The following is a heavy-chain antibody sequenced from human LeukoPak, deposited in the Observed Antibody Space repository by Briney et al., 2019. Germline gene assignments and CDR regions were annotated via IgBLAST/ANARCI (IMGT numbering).Heavy chain of an antibody. J-gene: IGHJ4*02. CDR1: GYSFTTYW. Sequence: TGESLKISCKASGYSFTTYWIAWVRQMPGKGLEWMGSIYPGDSDTKYSPSFQGQVTISADKSITTAYLQWSSLKAPDTAIYHCAVNYGSSSYSYDYWGQGILVTVSS. CDR3: AVNYGSSSYSYDY. V-gene: IGHV5-51*01. CDR2: IYPGDSDT. D-gene: IGHD3-22*01.